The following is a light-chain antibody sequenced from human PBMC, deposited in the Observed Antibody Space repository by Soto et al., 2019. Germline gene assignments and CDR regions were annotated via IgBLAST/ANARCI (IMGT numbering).Light chain of an antibody. Sequence: EIVLTQSPDTLSLSPGERATLSCRASQSVDSNYLAWYQQKPGQAPRVLIYDASIRATGIPDRFSGSGSGTDFTLTISRLQSEDFAVYYCQQYNNWPQTFGQGTKVDIK. V-gene: IGKV3D-20*02. J-gene: IGKJ1*01. CDR3: QQYNNWPQT. CDR1: QSVDSNY. CDR2: DAS.